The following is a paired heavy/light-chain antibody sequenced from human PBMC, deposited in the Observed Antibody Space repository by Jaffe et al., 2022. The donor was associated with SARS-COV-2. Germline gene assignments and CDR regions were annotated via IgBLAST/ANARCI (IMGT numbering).Light chain of an antibody. CDR2: QDT. Sequence: SYEVTQPPSMSVSPGQTARITCSADALPKRYAYWYQQKPGQAPVLVIYQDTERPSGIPERFSGSTSGTTVTLTISGVQAEDEADYYCQSVDSSGTYLVFGGGTKLTVL. V-gene: IGLV3-25*03. CDR1: ALPKRY. CDR3: QSVDSSGTYLV. J-gene: IGLJ3*02.
Heavy chain of an antibody. Sequence: QVQLQESGPGLVKPSQTLSLTCTVSGGSISSGSYYWSWIRQPAGKGLEWIGRIYNSGSTNYNPSLKSRVTVSVDTSKNHLSLKLSSVTAADTAVYYCARGKDFHGMDVWGQGTTVTVSS. CDR3: ARGKDFHGMDV. CDR2: IYNSGST. J-gene: IGHJ6*02. CDR1: GGSISSGSYY. V-gene: IGHV4-61*02.